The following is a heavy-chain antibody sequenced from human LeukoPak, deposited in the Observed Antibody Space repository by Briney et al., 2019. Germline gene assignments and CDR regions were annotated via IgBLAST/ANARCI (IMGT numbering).Heavy chain of an antibody. CDR2: IYYSGST. D-gene: IGHD6-13*01. CDR3: ARHFDGSSWPYYYYGMDV. V-gene: IGHV4-59*08. CDR1: GGSISSYY. Sequence: SETLSLTCTVSGGSISSYYWSWIRQPPGKGLEWIGYIYYSGSTNYNPSLKSRVTISVDTSKNQFSLKLSSVTAADTAVYYCARHFDGSSWPYYYYGMDVWGQGTTVTVSS. J-gene: IGHJ6*02.